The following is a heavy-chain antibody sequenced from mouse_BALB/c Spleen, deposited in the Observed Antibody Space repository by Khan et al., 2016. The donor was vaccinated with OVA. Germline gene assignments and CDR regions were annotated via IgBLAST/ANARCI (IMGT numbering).Heavy chain of an antibody. V-gene: IGHV3-2*02. CDR3: TRSLYYSYGYAFGC. J-gene: IGHJ4*01. CDR2: ISSTGGT. Sequence: EVQLQESGPGLVKPSQSLSLTCTVTGYSITSDYAWNWIRQFPGNKLEWMGYISSTGGTSYNPSLKSRISITRDTSKNQFFLQLKSVTAEDTAKYYCTRSLYYSYGYAFGCWGRGTLVTVSS. CDR1: GYSITSDYA. D-gene: IGHD2-14*01.